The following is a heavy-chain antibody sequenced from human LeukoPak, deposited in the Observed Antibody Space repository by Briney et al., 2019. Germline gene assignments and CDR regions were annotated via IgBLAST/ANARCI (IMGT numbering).Heavy chain of an antibody. Sequence: SETLSLTCTVSGGSVSSNYWGWIRPPPGKGVGRIGYIYYSGTTTYNPSLESRFTISVDTSKNQFSLRLSSVTAADTAVYYCARIQSSSSPFDYWGQGTLVTVSS. CDR3: ARIQSSSSPFDY. CDR2: IYYSGTT. J-gene: IGHJ4*02. CDR1: GGSVSSNY. V-gene: IGHV4-59*02. D-gene: IGHD2-2*01.